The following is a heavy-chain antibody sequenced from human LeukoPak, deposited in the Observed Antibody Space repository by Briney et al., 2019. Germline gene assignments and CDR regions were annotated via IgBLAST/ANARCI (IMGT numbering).Heavy chain of an antibody. CDR3: ARGLGQLWIL. CDR2: IYHSGST. CDR1: GGSISSSNW. V-gene: IGHV4-4*02. Sequence: KASGTLSLTCAVSGGSISSSNWWSWVRQPPGKGLEWIGKIYHSGSTNYNPSLKSRVTISVDTSKNQFSLKLSSVTAADTAVYYCARGLGQLWILWGQGTLVTVSS. D-gene: IGHD5-18*01. J-gene: IGHJ4*02.